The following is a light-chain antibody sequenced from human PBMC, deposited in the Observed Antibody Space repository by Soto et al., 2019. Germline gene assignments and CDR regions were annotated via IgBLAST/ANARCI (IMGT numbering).Light chain of an antibody. CDR1: QSIDTY. V-gene: IGKV1-39*01. J-gene: IGKJ1*01. CDR3: QQSYSVPRT. CDR2: AAS. Sequence: DIQMTQSPSSLSASVGDRVTITCRASQSIDTYLNWYQRKPGKAPNVLIYAASTLQSGVPTRFSGSGSGTDFTLPISSLQPEDFATYYCQQSYSVPRTFGLGTKVEIK.